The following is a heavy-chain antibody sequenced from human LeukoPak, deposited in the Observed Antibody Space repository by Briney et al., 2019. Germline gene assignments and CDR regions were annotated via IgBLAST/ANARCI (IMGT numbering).Heavy chain of an antibody. CDR1: GFTFSSYS. CDR2: ISSSSSII. CDR3: AAVVPAAYYYMDV. V-gene: IGHV3-48*01. D-gene: IGHD2-2*01. Sequence: GGSLRLSCAASGFTFSSYSMNWVRQAPGKGLEWVSYISSSSSIIYYADSVKGRFTISRDNAKNSLYLQMNSLRAEDTAVYYCAAVVPAAYYYMDVWGKGTTVTVSS. J-gene: IGHJ6*03.